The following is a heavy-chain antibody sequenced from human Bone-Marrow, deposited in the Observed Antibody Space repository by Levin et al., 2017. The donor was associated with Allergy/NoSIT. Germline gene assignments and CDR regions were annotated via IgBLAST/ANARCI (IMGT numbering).Heavy chain of an antibody. CDR3: VRTAVPLAAGDWFDS. V-gene: IGHV3-33*01. Sequence: GGSLRLSCSASGFIFSNYGMHWVRQAPRKGLEWVAVVWYDGSNKNYGDSVKGRFTISRDNSKNTLYLQMNSLKVEDTAVYYCVRTAVPLAAGDWFDSWGQGALVTVAS. CDR1: GFIFSNYG. J-gene: IGHJ5*01. D-gene: IGHD2-21*02. CDR2: VWYDGSNK.